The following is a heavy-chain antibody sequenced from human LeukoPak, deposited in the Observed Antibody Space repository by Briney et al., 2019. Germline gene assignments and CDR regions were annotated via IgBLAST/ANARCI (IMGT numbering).Heavy chain of an antibody. CDR3: ENYVIRTDDHFDY. V-gene: IGHV3-23*01. Sequence: PGGSLRLSCAASGSTFSSYAMSWVRQAPGKGLEWVSAISGSGGSTYYADSVKGRFTISRDNSKNTLYLQMKSLRDQNTAVYYCENYVIRTDDHFDYWGEGTLVSVS. CDR1: GSTFSSYA. CDR2: ISGSGGST. J-gene: IGHJ4*02. D-gene: IGHD3-16*01.